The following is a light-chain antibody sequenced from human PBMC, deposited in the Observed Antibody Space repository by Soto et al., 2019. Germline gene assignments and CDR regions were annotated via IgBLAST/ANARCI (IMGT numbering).Light chain of an antibody. CDR1: LPISNY. Sequence: DIQMTQSPSSLSASVGDRVTITCRASLPISNYLAWYQQKPGEAPKLLIYAASTLHGGVPSRFSGSGSGTDFALTITSLQAEDFATYYCQQLRSYPSTFGGGTKVDIK. V-gene: IGKV1-9*01. CDR2: AAS. J-gene: IGKJ4*01. CDR3: QQLRSYPST.